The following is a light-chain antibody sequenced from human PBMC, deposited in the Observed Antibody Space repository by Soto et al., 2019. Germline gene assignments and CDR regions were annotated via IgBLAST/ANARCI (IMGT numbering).Light chain of an antibody. CDR2: GAS. CDR3: QQVHDYPIT. V-gene: IGKV1-9*01. Sequence: DIQLTQSPSFLSASVGDRVTVTCRSSQDISSYLAWYQQKPGKAPKVLIYGASTLQSGVPLRFGGSGSGTAFTLTISSLQPEDFANYFCQQVHDYPITFGGGTKVDIK. CDR1: QDISSY. J-gene: IGKJ4*01.